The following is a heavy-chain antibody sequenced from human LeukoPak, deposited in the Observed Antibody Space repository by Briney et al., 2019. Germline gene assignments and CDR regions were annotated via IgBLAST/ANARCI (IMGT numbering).Heavy chain of an antibody. CDR3: ARDHTPQLKSYGDYGLDY. D-gene: IGHD4-17*01. CDR1: GFTFSSYS. V-gene: IGHV3-48*02. Sequence: PGGSLRLSCAASGFTFSSYSMNWVRQAPGQGLEWVSYISSSSSTIYYADSVKGRFTISRDNAKNSLYLHMNSLKDEDTAVYYCARDHTPQLKSYGDYGLDYWGQGTLVTVSS. CDR2: ISSSSSTI. J-gene: IGHJ4*02.